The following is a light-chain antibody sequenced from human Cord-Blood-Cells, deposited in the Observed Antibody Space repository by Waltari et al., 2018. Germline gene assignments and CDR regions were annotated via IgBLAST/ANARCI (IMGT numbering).Light chain of an antibody. Sequence: IVLTQSPGTLSLSPGKRATLPCRASQSVSRSYLAGYQQKPGQAPSLHIYGASSRATGIPDRFSGSGSGTDFTLTISRLEPEDYAVYYCQQYGSSPQAFGGGTKVEIK. CDR1: QSVSRSY. CDR3: QQYGSSPQA. V-gene: IGKV3-20*01. CDR2: GAS. J-gene: IGKJ4*01.